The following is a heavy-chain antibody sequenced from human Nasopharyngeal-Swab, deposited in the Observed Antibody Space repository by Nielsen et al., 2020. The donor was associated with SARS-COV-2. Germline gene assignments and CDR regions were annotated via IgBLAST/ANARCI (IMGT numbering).Heavy chain of an antibody. CDR2: ISYDGSNK. CDR3: AKEVVPRNCYYSYYMDV. V-gene: IGHV3-30*18. CDR1: GFTFRSYG. Sequence: GGSLRLSCAASGFTFRSYGIHWVRLAPGKGLEWVALISYDGSNKYYADSVKGRFTISRDNSKNTLYLQMNSLRAEDTAVYHCAKEVVPRNCYYSYYMDVWGIGTTVTVSS. D-gene: IGHD3-22*01. J-gene: IGHJ6*03.